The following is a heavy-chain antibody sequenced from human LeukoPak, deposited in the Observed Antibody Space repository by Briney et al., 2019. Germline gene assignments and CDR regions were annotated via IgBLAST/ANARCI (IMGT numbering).Heavy chain of an antibody. J-gene: IGHJ4*02. CDR3: SSLASERSGYWPDYFDF. Sequence: PSETLSLTCSVSGGSISDYFWSWIRQSPGKGLEWVAYIHYTGTTNYNPSLKSRRTMSPDTSGTRLSLELSSMTAAGTALYFCSSLASERSGYWPDYFDFWGQGSLVSVSS. V-gene: IGHV4-59*08. D-gene: IGHD3-9*01. CDR2: IHYTGTT. CDR1: GGSISDYF.